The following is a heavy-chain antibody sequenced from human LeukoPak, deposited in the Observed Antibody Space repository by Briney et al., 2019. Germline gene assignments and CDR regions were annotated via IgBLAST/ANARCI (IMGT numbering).Heavy chain of an antibody. J-gene: IGHJ6*04. CDR2: IYSGGST. CDR1: GFTVSSNY. V-gene: IGHV3-53*04. Sequence: GGSLRLSCAASGFTVSSNYMSWVRQAPGKGLEWVSVIYSGGSTYYADSVKGRFTISRHNSKNTLYLQMNSLRAEDTAVYYCARGAARYYYYGMDVWGKGTTVTVSS. CDR3: ARGAARYYYYGMDV. D-gene: IGHD6-6*01.